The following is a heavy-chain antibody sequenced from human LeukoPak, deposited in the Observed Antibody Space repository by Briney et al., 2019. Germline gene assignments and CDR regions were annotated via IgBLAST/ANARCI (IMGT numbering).Heavy chain of an antibody. D-gene: IGHD3-22*01. V-gene: IGHV3-21*01. J-gene: IGHJ5*02. CDR3: ARAGPAAFNYYDSSGYHH. CDR1: GFTFSSYS. CDR2: ISSSSYI. Sequence: PGGSLRLSCAASGFTFSSYSMNWVRQAPGKGLEWVSSISSSSYIYYADSVKGRFTISRDNAKNSLYLQMNSLRAEDTAVYYCARAGPAAFNYYDSSGYHHWGQGTLVTVSP.